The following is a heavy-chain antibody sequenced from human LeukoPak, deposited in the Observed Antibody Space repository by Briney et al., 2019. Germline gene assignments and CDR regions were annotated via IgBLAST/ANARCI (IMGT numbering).Heavy chain of an antibody. CDR3: ANQSSQYSSSWYESYYFDY. CDR2: ISGSGGST. V-gene: IGHV3-23*01. J-gene: IGHJ4*02. D-gene: IGHD6-13*01. CDR1: GFTFSSYA. Sequence: PGGSLRLSCAASGFTFSSYAMSWVRQAPGKGLEWVSAISGSGGSTYYADSVKGRFTISRDNSKNTLYLQMNSLRAEDTAVHYCANQSSQYSSSWYESYYFDYWGQGTLVTVSS.